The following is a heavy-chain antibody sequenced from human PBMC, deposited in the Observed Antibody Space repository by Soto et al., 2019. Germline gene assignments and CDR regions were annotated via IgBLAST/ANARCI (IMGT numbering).Heavy chain of an antibody. CDR2: LYASGST. D-gene: IGHD5-18*01. Sequence: SETLSLTCTVSGASISSNFWGWIRQPAGKGLEWIGRLYASGSTNYNPSLKSRVTMSADTSKNQFSLKVTSVTAADTAIYYCARVGHTYGNYFFDYWGQGTLVTVSS. CDR3: ARVGHTYGNYFFDY. V-gene: IGHV4-4*07. CDR1: GASISSNF. J-gene: IGHJ4*02.